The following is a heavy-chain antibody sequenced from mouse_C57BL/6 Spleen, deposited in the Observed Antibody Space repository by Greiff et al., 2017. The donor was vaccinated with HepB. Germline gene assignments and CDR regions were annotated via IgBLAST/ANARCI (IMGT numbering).Heavy chain of an antibody. CDR2: ISGGGGNT. D-gene: IGHD1-1*01. Sequence: EVKVVESGGGLVKPGGSLKLSCAASGFTFSSYTMSWVRQTPEKRLEWVATISGGGGNTYYPDSVKGRFTISRDNAKNTLYLQMSSLRSEDTALYYCARPPLYYGSSYWYFDVWGTVTTVTVSS. V-gene: IGHV5-9*01. J-gene: IGHJ1*03. CDR3: ARPPLYYGSSYWYFDV. CDR1: GFTFSSYT.